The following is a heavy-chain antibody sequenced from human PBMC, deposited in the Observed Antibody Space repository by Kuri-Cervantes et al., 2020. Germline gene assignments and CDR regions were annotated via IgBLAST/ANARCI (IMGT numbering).Heavy chain of an antibody. D-gene: IGHD2-15*01. CDR1: GFTFSAYS. CDR3: ARVPGSLSPPYYMDV. Sequence: GGSLRLSCACSGFTFSAYSMTWVRQAPGKGLEWVSYISNTAGSVDYADSVKGRFTISRDNAKNSLYLQMNSLRAEDTAVYYCARVPGSLSPPYYMDVWGKGTTVTVSS. V-gene: IGHV3-48*04. J-gene: IGHJ6*03. CDR2: ISNTAGSV.